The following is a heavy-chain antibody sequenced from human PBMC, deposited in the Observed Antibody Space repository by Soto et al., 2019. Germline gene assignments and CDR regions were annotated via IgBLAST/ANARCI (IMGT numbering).Heavy chain of an antibody. D-gene: IGHD3-10*01. J-gene: IGHJ4*02. Sequence: GGSLRLSCAASGFTFSNAWMSWVRQAPGKGLEWVGRIKSKTDGGTTDYAAPVKGRFTISRDDSKNTLYLQMNSLKTEDTAVYYCTTGYGSGSYYATDYWGQGTLVTVSS. CDR1: GFTFSNAW. V-gene: IGHV3-15*01. CDR2: IKSKTDGGTT. CDR3: TTGYGSGSYYATDY.